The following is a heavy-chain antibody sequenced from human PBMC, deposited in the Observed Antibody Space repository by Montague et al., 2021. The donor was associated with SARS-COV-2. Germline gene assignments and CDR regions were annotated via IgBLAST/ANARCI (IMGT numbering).Heavy chain of an antibody. Sequence: PALVKPTQTLTLTCTFSGFSLNTPEVAVGWVRQPPGKALEWLALIYGGDEKRYGPSLQSRLTITRDTSKSQVVLTMTNMDPVDTATYFCAHRFAGFFVYWGQGILVTVSS. CDR3: AHRFAGFFVY. CDR2: IYGGDEK. CDR1: GFSLNTPEVA. J-gene: IGHJ4*02. V-gene: IGHV2-5*05.